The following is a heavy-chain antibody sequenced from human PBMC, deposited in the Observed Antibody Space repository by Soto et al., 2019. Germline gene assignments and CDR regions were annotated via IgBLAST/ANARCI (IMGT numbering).Heavy chain of an antibody. D-gene: IGHD6-13*01. CDR2: IIPIFGTA. J-gene: IGHJ4*02. CDR3: ARARSSSGYYFDL. Sequence: QVQLVQSGAEVKKPGSSVKVSCKASGGTFSNYAISWVRQAPGQGLEWMGGIIPIFGTAEYAQKFQGRVTITADESTSTASSTAYMDLSSLRSEDTAFYYCARARSSSGYYFDLWGQGTLVTVSS. V-gene: IGHV1-69*12. CDR1: GGTFSNYA.